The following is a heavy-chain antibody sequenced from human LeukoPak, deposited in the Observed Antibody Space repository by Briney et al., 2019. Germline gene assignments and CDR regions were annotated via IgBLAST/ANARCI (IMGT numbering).Heavy chain of an antibody. D-gene: IGHD2-21*01. J-gene: IGHJ4*02. Sequence: GGSLRLSCAASGFTFSAYSMNWVRQAPGKGLDWVSYISSRSFTIYYADSVKGRFTISRDNAKNSLYLQMNSLRDDDTAVYYCAGAPRSYYYFDSWGQGTLVTVSS. CDR1: GFTFSAYS. V-gene: IGHV3-48*02. CDR3: AGAPRSYYYFDS. CDR2: ISSRSFTI.